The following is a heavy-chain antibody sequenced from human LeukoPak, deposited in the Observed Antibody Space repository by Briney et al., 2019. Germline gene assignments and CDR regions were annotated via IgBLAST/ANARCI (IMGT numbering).Heavy chain of an antibody. CDR2: IYHSGST. CDR1: GYSISSGYY. CDR3: ARYSSGYHDY. V-gene: IGHV4-38-2*02. D-gene: IGHD3-22*01. J-gene: IGHJ4*02. Sequence: SETLSLTCTVSGYSISSGYYWGWIRQPPGKGLEWIGSIYHSGSTYYNPSLKSRVTISVDTSKNQFSLKLSSVTAADTAVYYCARYSSGYHDYWGQGTLVTVSS.